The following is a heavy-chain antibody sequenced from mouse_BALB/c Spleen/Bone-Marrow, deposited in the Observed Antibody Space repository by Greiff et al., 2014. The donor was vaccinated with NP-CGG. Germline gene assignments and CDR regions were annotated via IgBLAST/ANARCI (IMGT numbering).Heavy chain of an antibody. Sequence: VQLQQPGAELVKPGASVKLSCTASGFNIKDTYMHWVKQRPEQGLEWIGRIDPANGSTKYDPKFQGKATITADTSSNTAYLRLSSLTSEDTAVYYCAAYYYGSSQFAHWGQGTLVTVSA. J-gene: IGHJ3*01. V-gene: IGHV14-3*02. D-gene: IGHD1-1*01. CDR3: AAYYYGSSQFAH. CDR1: GFNIKDTY. CDR2: IDPANGST.